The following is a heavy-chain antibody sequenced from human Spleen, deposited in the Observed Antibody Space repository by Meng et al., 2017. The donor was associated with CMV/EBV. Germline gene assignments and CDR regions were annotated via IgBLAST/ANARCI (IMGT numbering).Heavy chain of an antibody. CDR1: GFTFSSDN. D-gene: IGHD6-13*01. V-gene: IGHV3-21*01. J-gene: IGHJ4*02. Sequence: GGSLRLSCAVSGFTFSSDNLNWVRQAPGKGLEWVSSISSSSSYIYYADSVKGRFTISRDNAKNSLYLQMNSLRAEDTAVYYCARDLWAAAGHFDAASDYWGQGTLVTVSS. CDR3: ARDLWAAAGHFDAASDY. CDR2: ISSSSSYI.